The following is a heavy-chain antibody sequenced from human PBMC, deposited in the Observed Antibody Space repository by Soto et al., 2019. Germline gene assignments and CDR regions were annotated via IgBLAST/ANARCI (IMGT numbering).Heavy chain of an antibody. CDR3: AKIVVVTATLGDAFDI. CDR2: ISGSGGST. V-gene: IGHV3-23*01. CDR1: GFTFSSYA. Sequence: GGSLRLSCAASGFTFSSYAMSWVRQAPGKGLEWVSAISGSGGSTYYADSVKGRFTISRDNSKNTLYLQMNSLRTEDTAVYYCAKIVVVTATLGDAFDIWGQGTMVTVSS. D-gene: IGHD2-21*02. J-gene: IGHJ3*02.